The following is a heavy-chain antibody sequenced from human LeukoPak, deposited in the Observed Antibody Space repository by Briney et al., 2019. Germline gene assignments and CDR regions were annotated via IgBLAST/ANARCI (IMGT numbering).Heavy chain of an antibody. D-gene: IGHD6-13*01. CDR2: IYYSGST. Sequence: PSETLSLTCTVSGGSIGSSSYYWGWIRQPPGKGLEGIGSIYYSGSTNYNPSLKSRVTISVDTSKNQFSLMLSSVTAADTAVYYCARADLSSSWYGRYYYYYMDVWGKGTTVTVSS. J-gene: IGHJ6*03. CDR3: ARADLSSSWYGRYYYYYMDV. V-gene: IGHV4-39*07. CDR1: GGSIGSSSYY.